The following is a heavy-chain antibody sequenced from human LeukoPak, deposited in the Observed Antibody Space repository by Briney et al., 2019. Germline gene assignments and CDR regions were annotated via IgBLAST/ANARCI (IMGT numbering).Heavy chain of an antibody. Sequence: PGGSLRLSCAASGFTLGDHWMDWVRQTPGKGLEWVGLIKNKASRYTTQYAPSVRGRFTISRDDSRNSVYLQMNSLRTEGTAVYYCADPTPRGTSDIWGRGTMVTVSS. D-gene: IGHD4-17*01. CDR1: GFTLGDHW. CDR2: IKNKASRYTT. J-gene: IGHJ3*02. V-gene: IGHV3-72*01. CDR3: ADPTPRGTSDI.